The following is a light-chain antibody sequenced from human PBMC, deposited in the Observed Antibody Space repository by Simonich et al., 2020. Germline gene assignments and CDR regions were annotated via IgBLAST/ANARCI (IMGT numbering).Light chain of an antibody. J-gene: IGLJ3*02. V-gene: IGLV2-14*01. CDR3: SSYTSSSTLV. CDR1: SSDVGGYNY. Sequence: QSALTQPASVSGSRGQSITISCTGTSSDVGGYNYVSWYQQPPGKAPKLMIYDVSKRPSGVSNRFSGSKSGNTASLTISGLQAEDEADYYCSSYTSSSTLVFGGGTKLTVL. CDR2: DVS.